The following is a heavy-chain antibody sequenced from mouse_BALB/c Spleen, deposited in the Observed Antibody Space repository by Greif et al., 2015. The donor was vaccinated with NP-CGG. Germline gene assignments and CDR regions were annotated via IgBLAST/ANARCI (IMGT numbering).Heavy chain of an antibody. CDR3: ARRGDYDGFDY. CDR1: GYTFTSYW. V-gene: IGHV1-7*01. CDR2: INPSTGYT. J-gene: IGHJ2*01. D-gene: IGHD2-4*01. Sequence: VQLQQSGAELAKPGASVKMSCKASGYTFTSYWMHWVKQRPGQGLEWIGYINPSTGYTEYNQKFKDKATLTADKPSSTAYMQLSSLTSEDSAVYYCARRGDYDGFDYWGQGTTLTVSS.